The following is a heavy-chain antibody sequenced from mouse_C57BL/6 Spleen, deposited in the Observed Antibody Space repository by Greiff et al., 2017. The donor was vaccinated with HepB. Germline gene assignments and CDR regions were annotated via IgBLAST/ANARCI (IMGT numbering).Heavy chain of an antibody. D-gene: IGHD1-1*01. CDR2: IHPSDSDT. Sequence: VQLQQPGAELVKPGASVKVSCKASGYTFTSYWMHWVKQRPGQGLEWIGRIHPSDSDTNYNQKFKGKATFTVDKSTSTAYMQLSSLTSEASAVYCDTIFGYSSPFDYWGQGTTLTVSS. CDR3: TIFGYSSPFDY. J-gene: IGHJ2*01. CDR1: GYTFTSYW. V-gene: IGHV1-74*01.